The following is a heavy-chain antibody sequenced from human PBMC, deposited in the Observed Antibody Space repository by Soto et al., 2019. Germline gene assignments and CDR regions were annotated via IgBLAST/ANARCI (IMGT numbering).Heavy chain of an antibody. CDR1: GYTFTSYG. CDR3: AREYTQAVYDGYYFDY. D-gene: IGHD2-2*02. J-gene: IGHJ4*02. V-gene: IGHV1-18*01. Sequence: ASVKVSCKASGYTFTSYGISWVRQAPGQGLEWMGWISAYNGNTNYAQKLQGRVTMTTDKSTSTAYMELRSLRSDDTAVYYCAREYTQAVYDGYYFDYWGQGTLVTVSS. CDR2: ISAYNGNT.